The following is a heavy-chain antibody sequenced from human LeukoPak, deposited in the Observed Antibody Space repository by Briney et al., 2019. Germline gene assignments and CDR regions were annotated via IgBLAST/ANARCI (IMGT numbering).Heavy chain of an antibody. CDR3: ARGMYSSSWYDYYYYYMDV. J-gene: IGHJ6*03. CDR2: INNDGSST. CDR1: GFTFSSYW. Sequence: GGSLRLSCAASGFTFSSYWMYWVRRGPGKGLVWVSRINNDGSSTSYADSVKGRFTVSRDNAKNTLNLQMNSLRAEDTAVYYCARGMYSSSWYDYYYYYMDVWGKGTTVTVSS. V-gene: IGHV3-74*01. D-gene: IGHD6-13*01.